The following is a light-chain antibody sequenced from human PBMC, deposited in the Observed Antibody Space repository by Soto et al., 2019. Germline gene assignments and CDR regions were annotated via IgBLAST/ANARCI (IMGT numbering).Light chain of an antibody. Sequence: QSVLTQPPSVSGSPGQSVTISCTGTTSDIDNYECVSWYQPAPGTDPNLIIYAHKNRPSGAPYRCSGSASGNTAALTGSRFEDEDETDYFGSLDAGNGSFFVGG. CDR1: TSDIDNYEC. V-gene: IGLV2-18*01. J-gene: IGLJ2*01. CDR2: AHK. CDR3: SLDAGNGSFF.